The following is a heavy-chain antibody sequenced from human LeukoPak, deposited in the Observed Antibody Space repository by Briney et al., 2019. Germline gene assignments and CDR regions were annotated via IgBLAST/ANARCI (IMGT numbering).Heavy chain of an antibody. CDR3: ARSRPLDYDSSGYYCDY. V-gene: IGHV1-2*04. J-gene: IGHJ4*02. CDR2: INPNSGGT. Sequence: ASVKVSCKASGYTFTGYYMHWVRQAPGQGLEWMGWINPNSGGTNYAQKFQGWVTMTRDTSISTAYMELSRLRSDDTAVYYCARSRPLDYDSSGYYCDYWGQGTLVTVSS. D-gene: IGHD3-22*01. CDR1: GYTFTGYY.